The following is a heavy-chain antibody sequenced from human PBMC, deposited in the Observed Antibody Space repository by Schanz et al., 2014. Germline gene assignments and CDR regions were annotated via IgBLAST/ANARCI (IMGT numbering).Heavy chain of an antibody. J-gene: IGHJ4*02. Sequence: QVQLVQSEAEVKKPGSSVKVSCKASGGTFSSYTISWVRQAPGQGLEWMGRIIPILGIANYAQKFQGRVTMTRATSTSTVNMELTSLRSEDTAVYYCARGYGDSPTDFWGQGTLVTVSS. CDR3: ARGYGDSPTDF. V-gene: IGHV1-69*02. CDR1: GGTFSSYT. CDR2: IIPILGIA. D-gene: IGHD4-17*01.